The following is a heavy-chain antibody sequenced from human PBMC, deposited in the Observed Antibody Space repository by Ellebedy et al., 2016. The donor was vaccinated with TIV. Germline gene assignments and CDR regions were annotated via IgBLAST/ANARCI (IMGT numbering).Heavy chain of an antibody. V-gene: IGHV3-30-3*01. D-gene: IGHD4-11*01. CDR3: ARGTTSSAV. Sequence: PGGSLRLSCAASGFTFSSYAMHWVRQAPGKGLEWGAVISYDGSNKYYADYVKGRFTISRDNSKNTLYLQMNSLRAEDTAVYYCARGTTSSAVWGQGTTVTVS. CDR2: ISYDGSNK. CDR1: GFTFSSYA. J-gene: IGHJ6*02.